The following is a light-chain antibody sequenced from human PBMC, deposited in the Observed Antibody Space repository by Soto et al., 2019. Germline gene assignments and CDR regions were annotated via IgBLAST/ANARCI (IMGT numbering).Light chain of an antibody. Sequence: ESVLTQSPGTLSLSPGGRASLSCRASQSVSREKLAWYQQKPGQAPRLLIFRASGRATGIPERSSGSGSGTDFSLTISRLEPEDSAVYYCQQYGSSLLTFGGGTKVDIK. CDR2: RAS. CDR3: QQYGSSLLT. V-gene: IGKV3-20*01. CDR1: QSVSREK. J-gene: IGKJ4*01.